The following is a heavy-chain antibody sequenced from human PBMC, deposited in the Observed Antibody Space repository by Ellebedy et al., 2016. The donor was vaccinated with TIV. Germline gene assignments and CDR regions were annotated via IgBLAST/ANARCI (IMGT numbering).Heavy chain of an antibody. V-gene: IGHV4-39*01. D-gene: IGHD6-19*01. CDR1: GGSISSSSYY. CDR3: ASRPYSSGWVYYFDY. Sequence: SETLSLXCTVSGGSISSSSYYWGWIRQPPGKGLEWIGSIYYSGSTYYNPSLKSRVTISVDTSKNQFSLKLSSVTAADTAVYYCASRPYSSGWVYYFDYWGQGTLVTVSS. J-gene: IGHJ4*02. CDR2: IYYSGST.